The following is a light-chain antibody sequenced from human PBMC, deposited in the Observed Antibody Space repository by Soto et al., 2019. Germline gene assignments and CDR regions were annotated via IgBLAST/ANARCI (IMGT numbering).Light chain of an antibody. J-gene: IGKJ2*01. CDR3: QHRSNWPRT. CDR2: DAS. CDR1: QSVSRY. Sequence: EIVLTQSPATLSLSPGDTATLSCRASQSVSRYLAWYQQKPGQAPRLLIYDASNRATGIPARFSGSGSGTDFTLPIGSLEPADFAVYYCQHRSNWPRTFGQGTKVEIK. V-gene: IGKV3-11*01.